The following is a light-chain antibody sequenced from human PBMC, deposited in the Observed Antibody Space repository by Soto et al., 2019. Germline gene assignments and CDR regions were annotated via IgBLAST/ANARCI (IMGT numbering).Light chain of an antibody. J-gene: IGKJ3*01. CDR1: QSVSTDY. CDR2: DAA. Sequence: EIVLTQSPVTLSLSPGERATLSCGASQSVSTDYLAWYQHKPGLAPRLLIYDAANRAAGVPDRFSGSGSGTHFTLTISRLEPEDFAVYYCHQYGTSPFTFGPGTKVDIK. CDR3: HQYGTSPFT. V-gene: IGKV3D-20*01.